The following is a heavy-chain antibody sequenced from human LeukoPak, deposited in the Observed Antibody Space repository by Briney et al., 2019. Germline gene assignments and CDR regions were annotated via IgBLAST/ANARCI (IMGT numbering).Heavy chain of an antibody. CDR3: VRFALTSSLDH. J-gene: IGHJ5*02. Sequence: GESLQISCQISGSTLTNNWIGWVRQVPGKGLEWMGLIYPGYSDAKYSPSFQGQVTLSVDASISTAYLQLTGLRASDTAIYYCVRFALTSSLDHWGQGTLVTVSS. CDR1: GSTLTNNW. V-gene: IGHV5-51*01. CDR2: IYPGYSDA. D-gene: IGHD6-13*01.